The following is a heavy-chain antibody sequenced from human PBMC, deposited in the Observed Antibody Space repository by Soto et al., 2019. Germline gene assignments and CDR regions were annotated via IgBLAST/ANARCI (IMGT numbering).Heavy chain of an antibody. J-gene: IGHJ4*02. Sequence: PSETLSLTCTVSGDSISSGNYYWTWIRQHPGKGLEWIGYIYYTGSTYYNPSLKSRITISEDRSKNQFSLKLSSVTAADTAVYFCARGRGEAGGPFDYWGQGTLVTVSS. CDR3: ARGRGEAGGPFDY. D-gene: IGHD3-10*01. V-gene: IGHV4-31*03. CDR2: IYYTGST. CDR1: GDSISSGNYY.